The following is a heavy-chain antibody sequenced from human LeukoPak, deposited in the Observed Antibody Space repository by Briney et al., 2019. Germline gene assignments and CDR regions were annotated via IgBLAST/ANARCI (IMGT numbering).Heavy chain of an antibody. V-gene: IGHV4-39*01. CDR1: GGSISSSGYY. Sequence: KPSETLSLTCTVSGGSISSSGYYWGWIRQPPGKGLEWMASIYYSGSTYYNPSLKSRATISVDTSKNQLSLKLSSLTAADTAVYYCARHEYSGSYYGLSWFDPGAREPWSPSPQ. D-gene: IGHD1-26*01. CDR2: IYYSGST. CDR3: ARHEYSGSYYGLSWFDP. J-gene: IGHJ5*02.